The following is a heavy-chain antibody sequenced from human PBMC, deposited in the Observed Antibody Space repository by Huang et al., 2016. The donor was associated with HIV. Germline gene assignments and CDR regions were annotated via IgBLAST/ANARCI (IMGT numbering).Heavy chain of an antibody. D-gene: IGHD3-22*01. CDR1: GYTFHSYG. J-gene: IGHJ5*02. CDR3: AREMSHYDDSSGQARGWFDP. CDR2: SSDSNGET. V-gene: IGHV1-18*01. Sequence: QVQLVQSGAEVKEPGASVKVSCKASGYTFHSYGFSWVRQAPGQGLEWMGWSSDSNGETNYAQKLQGRVTLTTETPTTTAYRELRSLRSDDTAVYYGAREMSHYDDSSGQARGWFDPWGQGTLVTVSS.